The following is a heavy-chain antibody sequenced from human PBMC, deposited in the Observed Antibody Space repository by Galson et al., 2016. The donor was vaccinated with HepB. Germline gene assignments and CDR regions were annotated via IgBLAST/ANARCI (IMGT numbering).Heavy chain of an antibody. J-gene: IGHJ6*02. D-gene: IGHD3-3*02. CDR2: TYYRLKWNN. V-gene: IGHV6-1*01. CDR3: ARAVEYYPFGSRLYGMDV. Sequence: CAISGDSVSSSRAAWNWIRQSPSRGLEWLGRTYYRLKWNNDYAVSVKSRIIINPDTSKNQFSLQLKSVTPEDTAVYYCARAVEYYPFGSRLYGMDVWGQGTTVIVSS. CDR1: GDSVSSSRAA.